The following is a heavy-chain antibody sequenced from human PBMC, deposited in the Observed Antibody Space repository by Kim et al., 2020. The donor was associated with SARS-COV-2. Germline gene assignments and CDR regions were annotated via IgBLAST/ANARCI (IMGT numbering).Heavy chain of an antibody. J-gene: IGHJ5*02. D-gene: IGHD2-15*01. CDR3: ARHASWFDP. Sequence: TGRPNDNPPLKTRVTIPLDTSKSQFSRRLSSVTAADTAVYYCARHASWFDPWGQGIQVTVSS. CDR2: TGRP. V-gene: IGHV4-39*01.